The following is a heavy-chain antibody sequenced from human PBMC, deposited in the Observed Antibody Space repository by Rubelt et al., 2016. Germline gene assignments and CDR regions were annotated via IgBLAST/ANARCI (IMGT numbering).Heavy chain of an antibody. Sequence: GLEWMGWINPNSGGTNYAQKFQGRVTMTRDTSISTAYMELSRLRSDDTAVYYCAREGVGYSSGWLTWGQGTLVTVSS. CDR3: AREGVGYSSGWLT. J-gene: IGHJ5*02. V-gene: IGHV1-2*02. D-gene: IGHD6-19*01. CDR2: INPNSGGT.